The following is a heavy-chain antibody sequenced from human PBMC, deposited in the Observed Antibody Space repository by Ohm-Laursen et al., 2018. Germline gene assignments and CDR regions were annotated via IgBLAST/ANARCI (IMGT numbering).Heavy chain of an antibody. V-gene: IGHV4-4*07. CDR2: IYTTGST. J-gene: IGHJ4*02. CDR1: GGSISSYY. CDR3: ATMGNDFWSGYRDY. Sequence: TLSLTCTVSGGSISSYYWSWIRQPAGKGLEWIGRIYTTGSTNYNPSLKSRVTISVDTSKNQFSLKLSSVTAADTAVYYCATMGNDFWSGYRDYWGQGTLVTVSS. D-gene: IGHD3-3*01.